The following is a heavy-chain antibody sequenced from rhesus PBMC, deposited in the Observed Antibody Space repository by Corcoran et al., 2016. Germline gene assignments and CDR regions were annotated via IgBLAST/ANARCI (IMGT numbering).Heavy chain of an antibody. CDR3: ARRPHYGNFDY. CDR1: GFSISPNGMG. CDR2: IYWDDDK. J-gene: IGHJ4*01. D-gene: IGHD4-29*01. V-gene: IGHV2-174*01. Sequence: QVTLKESGPALVKPTQTLPLTCTFSGFSISPNGMGVGCIRQPPGKALEWLALIYWDDDKYYSTSLKSRLTISKDTSKNQVVFTMTNMDPVDTATYFCARRPHYGNFDYWGQGVLVIVSS.